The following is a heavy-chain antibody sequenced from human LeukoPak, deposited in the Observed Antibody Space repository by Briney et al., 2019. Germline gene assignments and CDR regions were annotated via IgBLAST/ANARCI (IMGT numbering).Heavy chain of an antibody. CDR2: MNPNSGNT. V-gene: IGHV1-8*03. CDR1: GYTFTSYD. J-gene: IGHJ4*02. CDR3: ARGLPYSSGGGYFDY. Sequence: ASVKVSCKASGYTFTSYDINWVRQATGQGLEWMRWMNPNSGNTGYAQKFQGRVTITRNTSISTAYMELSSLRSEDTAVYYCARGLPYSSGGGYFDYWGRGTLVTVSS. D-gene: IGHD6-19*01.